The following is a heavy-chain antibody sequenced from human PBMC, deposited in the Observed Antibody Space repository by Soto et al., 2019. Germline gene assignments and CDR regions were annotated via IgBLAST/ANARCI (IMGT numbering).Heavy chain of an antibody. J-gene: IGHJ4*02. CDR3: ARVILSGYLTSDY. CDR1: GFTFSTSS. V-gene: IGHV3-48*02. CDR2: ISSSSNTI. Sequence: EVQLVESGGGLGQPGGSLRLSCVVSGFTFSTSSMNWVRQAPGKGLEWVSYISSSSNTIYADSVQGRFTISRDNAKDARYLQMNRLRDEDTAVYYCARVILSGYLTSDYWGQGTLVTVSS. D-gene: IGHD3-9*01.